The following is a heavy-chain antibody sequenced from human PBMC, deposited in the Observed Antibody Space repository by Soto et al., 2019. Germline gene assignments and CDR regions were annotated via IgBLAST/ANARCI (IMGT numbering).Heavy chain of an antibody. Sequence: QVQLQESGPGLVKPSQTLSLTCTVSGGSISSGDYYWSWIRQPPGKGLEWIGYIYYSGSTYYNPSLKGRVTISVDTSKNQFSLKLSSVTAADTAVYYCARAVDEANYYDSSGYYYAPALLDYWGQGTLVTVSS. V-gene: IGHV4-30-4*01. CDR2: IYYSGST. CDR3: ARAVDEANYYDSSGYYYAPALLDY. CDR1: GGSISSGDYY. D-gene: IGHD3-22*01. J-gene: IGHJ4*02.